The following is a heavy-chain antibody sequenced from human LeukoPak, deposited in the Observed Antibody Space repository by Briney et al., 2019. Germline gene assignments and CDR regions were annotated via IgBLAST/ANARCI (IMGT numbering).Heavy chain of an antibody. D-gene: IGHD4/OR15-4a*01. J-gene: IGHJ4*02. CDR1: GFTFSSYG. CDR2: TRYDGSNK. Sequence: PGGSLRLSCAASGFTFSSYGMYWVRQAPGKGLEWVAFTRYDGSNKYYADSVKGRFTISRDNSKNTLYLQMNSLRAEDTAVYYCARRAGAYSHPYDYWGQGTLVTVSS. CDR3: ARRAGAYSHPYDY. V-gene: IGHV3-30*02.